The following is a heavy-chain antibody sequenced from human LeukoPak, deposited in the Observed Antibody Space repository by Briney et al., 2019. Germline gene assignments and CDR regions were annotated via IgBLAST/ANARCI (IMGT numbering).Heavy chain of an antibody. CDR3: ARGYRKTRFDY. D-gene: IGHD2-2*02. V-gene: IGHV1-46*01. CDR1: VYTSTTYD. Sequence: VASVKVSCKASVYTSTTYDLHWVRQAPGQGLEWIGVINPSSDATTYAENFQGRVTMTSDTSTSTVYMELSSLRSEDTAVYYCARGYRKTRFDYWGPGTLVTVSS. J-gene: IGHJ4*02. CDR2: INPSSDAT.